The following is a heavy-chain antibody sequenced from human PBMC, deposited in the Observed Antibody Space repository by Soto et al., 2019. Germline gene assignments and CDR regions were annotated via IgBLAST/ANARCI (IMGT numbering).Heavy chain of an antibody. D-gene: IGHD3-9*01. Sequence: SDTLSLTCTVSGGSISSYYWSWIRQPPGEGLEWIGYIYYSGSTNYHPSLKSRVTISVDTSKNQFSLKLSSVTAADTAVYYCARLTYYDILTGYYRAIVNAFDIWGQGTMVTVS. CDR3: ARLTYYDILTGYYRAIVNAFDI. V-gene: IGHV4-59*01. J-gene: IGHJ3*02. CDR2: IYYSGST. CDR1: GGSISSYY.